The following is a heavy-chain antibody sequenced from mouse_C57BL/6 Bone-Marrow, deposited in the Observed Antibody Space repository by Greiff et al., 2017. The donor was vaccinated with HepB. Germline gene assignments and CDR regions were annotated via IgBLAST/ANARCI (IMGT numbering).Heavy chain of an antibody. CDR3: ARLSTTVVATGAMDY. CDR2: ISNGGGST. V-gene: IGHV5-12*01. J-gene: IGHJ4*01. D-gene: IGHD1-1*01. Sequence: EVKLQESGGGLVQPGGSLKLSCAASGFTFSDYYMYWVRQTPEKRLEWVAYISNGGGSTYYPDTVKGRFTISRDNAKNTLYLQMSRLKSEDTAMYYCARLSTTVVATGAMDYWGQGTSVTVSS. CDR1: GFTFSDYY.